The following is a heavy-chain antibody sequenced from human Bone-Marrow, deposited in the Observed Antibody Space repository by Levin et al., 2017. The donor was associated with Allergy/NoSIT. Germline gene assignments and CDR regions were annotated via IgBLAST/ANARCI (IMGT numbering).Heavy chain of an antibody. CDR1: GDSVSSNRAT. J-gene: IGHJ6*02. CDR3: ARDLIVTTISGLDV. V-gene: IGHV6-1*01. CDR2: TYYRSRWIN. Sequence: SQTLSLTCVISGDSVSSNRATWNWIRQSPSRGLEWLGRTYYRSRWINDYAVSVRGRITINPDTSKNHFSLQLNSVTPEDTAVYYCARDLIVTTISGLDVWGQGSTVTVSS. D-gene: IGHD5-12*01.